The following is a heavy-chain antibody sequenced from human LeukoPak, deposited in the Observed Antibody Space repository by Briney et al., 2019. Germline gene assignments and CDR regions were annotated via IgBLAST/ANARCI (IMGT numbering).Heavy chain of an antibody. D-gene: IGHD2-2*01. CDR3: ARGYCSSTSCYMDV. CDR2: IIPIFGTA. Sequence: AVEVSCKASGGTFISYAISWVRQAPGQGLEWMGGIIPIFGTANYAQKFQGRVTITADESTSTAYMELSSLRSEDTAVYYCARGYCSSTSCYMDVWGQGTTVT. V-gene: IGHV1-69*13. CDR1: GGTFISYA. J-gene: IGHJ6*02.